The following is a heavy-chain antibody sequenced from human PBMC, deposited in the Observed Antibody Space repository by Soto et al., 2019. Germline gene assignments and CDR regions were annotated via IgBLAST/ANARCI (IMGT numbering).Heavy chain of an antibody. D-gene: IGHD3-22*01. V-gene: IGHV3-23*01. CDR3: AKGPSTIVATGARFDY. J-gene: IGHJ4*02. CDR1: GFTFSNYA. CDR2: LSGSGGST. Sequence: GGSLRLSCAASGFTFSNYAMTWVRQAPGKGLEWISALSGSGGSTYYADSVKGRFTISRDNSKNTLYLQMNSLRAEDTAVYYCAKGPSTIVATGARFDYWGQGTLVTVSS.